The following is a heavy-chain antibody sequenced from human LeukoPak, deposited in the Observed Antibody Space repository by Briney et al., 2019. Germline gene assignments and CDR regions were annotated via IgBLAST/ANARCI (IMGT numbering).Heavy chain of an antibody. CDR1: GFTFNYYW. J-gene: IGHJ6*04. V-gene: IGHV3-7*01. Sequence: GGSLRLSCAASGFTFNYYWMSWVRQAPGKGLEWVANIKQDGSETYYVDSVKGRFTISRDNAKNSLYLQMNSLRAEDTAVYCCAELGITMIGGVWGKGTTVTISS. CDR2: IKQDGSET. D-gene: IGHD3-10*02. CDR3: AELGITMIGGV.